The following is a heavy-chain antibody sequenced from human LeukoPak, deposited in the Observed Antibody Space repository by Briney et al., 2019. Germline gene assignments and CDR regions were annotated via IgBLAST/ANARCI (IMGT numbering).Heavy chain of an antibody. Sequence: GSLRVSCVHPVESFTSPFVSTVCQAPRKRLEWGTVISANGNSTYYAASVKGRFTISRDNSKNTLYLQMNSLRVDDTAVYYCAKDWLVRGEVYWGQGTLVTVSS. CDR1: ESFTSPF. CDR2: ISANGNST. J-gene: IGHJ4*02. CDR3: AKDWLVRGEVY. D-gene: IGHD3-10*01. V-gene: IGHV3-23*01.